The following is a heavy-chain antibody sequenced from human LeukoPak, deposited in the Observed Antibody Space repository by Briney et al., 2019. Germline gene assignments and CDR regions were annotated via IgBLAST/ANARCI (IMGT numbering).Heavy chain of an antibody. V-gene: IGHV3-21*01. CDR2: ISSSSSYI. CDR3: ASLLAGGSYGDAFDI. J-gene: IGHJ3*02. Sequence: GRSLRLSCAASGLTFSSYSMNWVSQAPGKGMEWGSSISSSSSYIYYADSVKGRFTISRDNAKNSLYLQMNSLRAEDTAVYYCASLLAGGSYGDAFDIWGQGTMVTVSS. CDR1: GLTFSSYS. D-gene: IGHD1-26*01.